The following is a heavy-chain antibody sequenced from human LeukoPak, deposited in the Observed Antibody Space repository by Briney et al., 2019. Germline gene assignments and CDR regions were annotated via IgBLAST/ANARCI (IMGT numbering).Heavy chain of an antibody. J-gene: IGHJ4*02. CDR3: ARGSSLRTIFGVVTQTCFDY. V-gene: IGHV4-39*07. CDR2: INHSGST. D-gene: IGHD3-3*01. Sequence: PSETLSLTCTVSGGSISSSISYWGWIRQPPGKGLEWIGEINHSGSTNYNPSLKSRVTISVDTSKNQFSPKPSSVTAADTAVYYCARGSSLRTIFGVVTQTCFDYWGQGTLVTVSS. CDR1: GGSISSSISY.